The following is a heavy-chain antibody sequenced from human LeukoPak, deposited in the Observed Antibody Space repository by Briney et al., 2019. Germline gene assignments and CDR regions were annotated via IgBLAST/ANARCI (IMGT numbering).Heavy chain of an antibody. D-gene: IGHD2-15*01. CDR2: INSHGSST. J-gene: IGHJ4*02. Sequence: GGSLRLSCAASGFIFSSYWMHWVRQAPGKGLVWVSRINSHGSSTTYADSVEGRFTISRDNAENTLYLQMNSLRAEDTAVYYCARERLLPFDYWGQGTLVTVSS. V-gene: IGHV3-74*01. CDR1: GFIFSSYW. CDR3: ARERLLPFDY.